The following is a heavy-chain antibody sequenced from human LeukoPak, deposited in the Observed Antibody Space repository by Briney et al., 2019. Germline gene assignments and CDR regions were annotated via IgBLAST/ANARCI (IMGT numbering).Heavy chain of an antibody. CDR2: ISDSGTNT. CDR3: AKGGNSDWYLDY. D-gene: IGHD2/OR15-2a*01. CDR1: GFTFSTYA. Sequence: GGSLRLSCAASGFTFSTYAMSWVRQAPGKGLEWVSGISDSGTNTYYAGSVKGRFTISRDTSKNMVYLQMNSLRAEDTAVYYCAKGGNSDWYLDYWGQGTLVTVSS. V-gene: IGHV3-23*01. J-gene: IGHJ4*02.